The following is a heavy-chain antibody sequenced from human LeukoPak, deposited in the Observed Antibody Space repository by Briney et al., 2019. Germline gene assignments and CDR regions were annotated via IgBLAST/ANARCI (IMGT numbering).Heavy chain of an antibody. J-gene: IGHJ4*02. CDR1: GGSISSYY. V-gene: IGHV4-59*01. CDR2: IYYSGST. D-gene: IGHD3-10*01. Sequence: PSETLSLTCTVSGGSISSYYWSWIGQPPGKGLEWIGYIYYSGSTNYNPSLKSRVTISVDTSKNQFSLKLSSVTAADTAVYYCARTHYGFDYWGQATLVTVSS. CDR3: ARTHYGFDY.